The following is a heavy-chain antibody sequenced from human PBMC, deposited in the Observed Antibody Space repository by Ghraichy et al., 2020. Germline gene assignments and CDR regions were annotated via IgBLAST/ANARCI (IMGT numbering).Heavy chain of an antibody. V-gene: IGHV1-58*01. CDR2: IVVGSGKT. J-gene: IGHJ4*02. CDR3: AADRSITGYFDF. CDR1: GFTFSNSV. Sequence: SVKVSCKASGFTFSNSVVHWLRQARGQRLERIGGIVVGSGKTDYAQKFQDRVAISMDLSTNTAYLEVSTLRSEDTALYYCAADRSITGYFDFWGQGTLVAVSS. D-gene: IGHD3-10*01.